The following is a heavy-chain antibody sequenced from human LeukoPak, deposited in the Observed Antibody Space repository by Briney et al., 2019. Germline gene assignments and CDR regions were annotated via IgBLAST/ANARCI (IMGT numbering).Heavy chain of an antibody. CDR2: INPNSGGT. V-gene: IGHV1-2*02. CDR3: AREMERYCIGDSCYSGY. D-gene: IGHD2-15*01. CDR1: GYTFTCYY. J-gene: IGHJ4*02. Sequence: ASVKVSCKASGYTFTCYYMHWVRQAPGQGLEWMGWINPNSGGTNYAQKFQGRVTMTRDTSISTAYMELSRLRSDDTAVYYCAREMERYCIGDSCYSGYWGQGTLVTVSS.